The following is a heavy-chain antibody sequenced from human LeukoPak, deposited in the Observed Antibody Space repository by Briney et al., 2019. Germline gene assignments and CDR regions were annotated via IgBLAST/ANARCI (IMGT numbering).Heavy chain of an antibody. D-gene: IGHD6-19*01. CDR1: GFTLTSSP. CDR3: AAGSGWYSPDY. CDR2: IVVGSGNT. J-gene: IGHJ4*02. Sequence: GTSVKVSCKASGFTLTSSPMQWVRQARGQHLEWIGWIVVGSGNTNCAQKFQERVTITRDMSTTTAHMELSSLRSEDTAVYYCAAGSGWYSPDYWGQGTLVTVSS. V-gene: IGHV1-58*02.